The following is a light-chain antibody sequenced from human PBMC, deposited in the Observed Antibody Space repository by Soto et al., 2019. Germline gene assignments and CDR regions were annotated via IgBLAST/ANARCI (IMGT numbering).Light chain of an antibody. J-gene: IGKJ3*01. V-gene: IGKV3-20*01. Sequence: EIVLTQSPGTLSLSPGERATLSCRASQRVSSSYLAWYQQKPGQAPGLLIYGTSSRATGIPDRFSGSGSGTDFTLTISRLEPEDFAVYYCQQYGSPPLTFGPGTKVDIK. CDR2: GTS. CDR1: QRVSSSY. CDR3: QQYGSPPLT.